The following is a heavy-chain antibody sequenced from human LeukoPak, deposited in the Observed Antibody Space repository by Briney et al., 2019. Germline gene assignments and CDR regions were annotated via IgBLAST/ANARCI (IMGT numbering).Heavy chain of an antibody. J-gene: IGHJ5*02. D-gene: IGHD3-10*01. CDR2: MNPNSGNT. V-gene: IGHV1-8*01. Sequence: ASVKVSCKASGYTLPSYDINWVRQATGQALEGMGWMNPNSGNTGYAQKFQGRDTMPRNTSISTAYMELSSLRSEDTAVYYCARSRAMVRGVIGGNWFDPWGQGTLVTVSS. CDR1: GYTLPSYD. CDR3: ARSRAMVRGVIGGNWFDP.